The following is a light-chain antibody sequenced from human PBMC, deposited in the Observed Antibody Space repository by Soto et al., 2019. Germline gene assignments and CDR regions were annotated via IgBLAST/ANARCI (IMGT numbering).Light chain of an antibody. CDR2: DAS. CDR3: QQYNNWPPWT. J-gene: IGKJ1*01. CDR1: QSVSSY. Sequence: EIVMTQSPATLSVSPGERASLSCGASQSVSSYLAWYQQKPGQAPRLLIYDASNRATGIPARFSGSGSGTEFTLTISSLQSEDFAVYYCQQYNNWPPWTFGQGTKVDI. V-gene: IGKV3D-15*01.